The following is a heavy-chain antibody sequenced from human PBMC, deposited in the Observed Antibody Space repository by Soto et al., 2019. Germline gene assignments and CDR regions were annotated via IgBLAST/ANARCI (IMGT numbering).Heavy chain of an antibody. D-gene: IGHD5-12*01. J-gene: IGHJ6*02. CDR1: VFTFSSYS. CDR3: ARDQDIVAPIWYYYGMDV. V-gene: IGHV3-21*01. CDR2: ISSSSSYI. Sequence: PGWSLRLSCAASVFTFSSYSMNWVRQSPGKGLEWVSSISSSSSYIYYADSVKGRFTISRDNAKNSLYLQMNSMRAEDTAVYYCARDQDIVAPIWYYYGMDVWGQGTKVTVSS.